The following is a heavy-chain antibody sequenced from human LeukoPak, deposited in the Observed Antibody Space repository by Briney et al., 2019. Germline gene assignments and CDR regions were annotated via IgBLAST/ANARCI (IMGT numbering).Heavy chain of an antibody. J-gene: IGHJ4*02. V-gene: IGHV3-21*01. CDR3: ARDSSYYGSFDY. Sequence: GGSLSLSCAASGFTFSSYSMNWVRQAPGKGLEWVSSISSSSSYIYYADSVKGRFTISRDNAKNSLYLQMNSLRAEDTAVYYCARDSSYYGSFDYWGQGTLVTVSS. CDR1: GFTFSSYS. CDR2: ISSSSSYI. D-gene: IGHD3-10*01.